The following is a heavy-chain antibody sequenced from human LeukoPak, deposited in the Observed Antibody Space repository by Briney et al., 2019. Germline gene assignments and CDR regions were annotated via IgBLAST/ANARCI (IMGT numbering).Heavy chain of an antibody. CDR2: IRYDGTNK. D-gene: IGHD3-3*01. J-gene: IGHJ6*03. Sequence: GGSLILSCAASGFTFSSYGMHWVHQAPGKELEGVAFIRYDGTNKYYADSVKGRFTISRDNSKNTLYPQMDSLRGEDTAVYYCAKDPHPLYDSYYSYMDVWAKGTTITVSS. CDR1: GFTFSSYG. V-gene: IGHV3-30*02. CDR3: AKDPHPLYDSYYSYMDV.